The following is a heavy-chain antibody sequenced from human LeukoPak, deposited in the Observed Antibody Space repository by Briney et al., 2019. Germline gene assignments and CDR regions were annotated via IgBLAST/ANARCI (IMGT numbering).Heavy chain of an antibody. V-gene: IGHV3-7*01. J-gene: IGHJ3*02. Sequence: GESLRLSCEVSGFSFSSYWMNWVRQAPGKGLEWVANIKQDGSEKYYVDSVKGRFTISRDNAKNSLYLQMNSLRAEDTAVYYCARVRTTVTTFDAFDIWGQGTMVTVSS. CDR1: GFSFSSYW. D-gene: IGHD4-17*01. CDR2: IKQDGSEK. CDR3: ARVRTTVTTFDAFDI.